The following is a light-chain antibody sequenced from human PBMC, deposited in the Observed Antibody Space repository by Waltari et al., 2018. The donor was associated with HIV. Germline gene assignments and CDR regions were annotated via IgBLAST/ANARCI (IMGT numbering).Light chain of an antibody. Sequence: QSVLTQPPSVSGTPGQPVTISCSGSTSNIPTEALSWYQQLPGTAPKLLIYSNYKRPSGVSDRFSCSKSGASASLVISGLRSEDEAHYYCVSYDSRLDERLFGGGTKLTVL. CDR2: SNY. V-gene: IGLV1-47*01. J-gene: IGLJ3*02. CDR3: VSYDSRLDERL. CDR1: TSNIPTEA.